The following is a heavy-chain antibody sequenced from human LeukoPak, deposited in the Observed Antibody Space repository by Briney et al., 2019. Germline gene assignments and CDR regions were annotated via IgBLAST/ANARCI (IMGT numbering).Heavy chain of an antibody. J-gene: IGHJ4*02. CDR2: IYTSGST. Sequence: PSETLSLTCTVSGGSISSYYWSWIRQPAGKGLEWIGRIYTSGSTNYNPSLKSRVTMSVDTSKNQFSLKLSSVTAADTAVYYCARDDPMTTVINGEFDYWGQGTLVTVSS. V-gene: IGHV4-4*07. CDR1: GGSISSYY. D-gene: IGHD4-17*01. CDR3: ARDDPMTTVINGEFDY.